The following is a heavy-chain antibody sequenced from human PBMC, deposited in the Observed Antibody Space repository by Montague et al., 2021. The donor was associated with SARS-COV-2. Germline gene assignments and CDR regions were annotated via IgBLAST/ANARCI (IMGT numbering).Heavy chain of an antibody. D-gene: IGHD3-10*01. V-gene: IGHV4-34*01. J-gene: IGHJ5*02. CDR3: ARGRKRITVVRGVIIDWFDP. Sequence: SETLSLTCAVNSSSFLPYYWSWIRQPPGGGLEWIGEVSPSGSTNYNPSLKSRVTISVDTSKNQFSLKLSSVTAADTAVYYCARGRKRITVVRGVIIDWFDPWGQGTLVTVSS. CDR2: VSPSGST. CDR1: SSSFLPYY.